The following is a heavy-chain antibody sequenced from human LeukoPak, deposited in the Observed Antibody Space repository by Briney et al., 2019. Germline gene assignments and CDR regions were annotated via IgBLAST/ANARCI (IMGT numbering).Heavy chain of an antibody. CDR3: GRTGDLSDY. V-gene: IGHV3-7*01. CDR1: GFTFSSYW. J-gene: IGHJ4*02. Sequence: GGSLRLSCAASGFTFSSYWMSWVRQAPGKGLEWVANIKQDGSEMYYVDSVKGRFTISRDNAENSLYLQMNSLRADDTAVYYCGRTGDLSDYWGQGTLVTVSS. D-gene: IGHD7-27*01. CDR2: IKQDGSEM.